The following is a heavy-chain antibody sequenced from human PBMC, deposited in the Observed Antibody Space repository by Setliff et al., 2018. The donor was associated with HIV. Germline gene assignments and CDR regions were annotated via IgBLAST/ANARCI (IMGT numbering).Heavy chain of an antibody. J-gene: IGHJ4*02. D-gene: IGHD2-21*02. Sequence: ASVKVSCKASGYTFTNYAIHWVRQAPGQRLEWMGWINAGNGDTQYSQNFQGRVTITRDTSANIAYMEVTRLRSEDTAIYYCARNGCSGHSYFCEHDNWGQGTLVTVSS. CDR1: GYTFTNYA. CDR2: INAGNGDT. V-gene: IGHV1-3*01. CDR3: ARNGCSGHSYFCEHDN.